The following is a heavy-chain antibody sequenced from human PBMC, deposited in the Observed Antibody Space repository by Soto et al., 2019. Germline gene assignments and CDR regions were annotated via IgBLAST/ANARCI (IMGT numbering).Heavy chain of an antibody. CDR1: GFTFSSYS. CDR2: ISSSSSYI. D-gene: IGHD6-13*01. Sequence: EVQVVESGGDLVKPGGSLRLSCASSGFTFSSYSMNWVRQAPGKGLEWVSSISSSSSYIYYADSVKGRFTISRDNAKNALYLQMNSLRAEDTAVYYCARDQKIPAAAGVYYYYGMDVWGQGTTVTVSS. V-gene: IGHV3-21*01. J-gene: IGHJ6*02. CDR3: ARDQKIPAAAGVYYYYGMDV.